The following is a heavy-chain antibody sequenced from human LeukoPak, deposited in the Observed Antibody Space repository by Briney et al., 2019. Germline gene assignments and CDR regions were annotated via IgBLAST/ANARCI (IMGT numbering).Heavy chain of an antibody. D-gene: IGHD1-1*01. V-gene: IGHV3-7*05. CDR1: GFTFSSSW. CDR3: ATSRHNSFDP. CDR2: VKPGGSDK. J-gene: IGHJ5*02. Sequence: GGSLRLSCAASGFTFSSSWMSWLRQAPGQGLEWVANVKPGGSDKYLVGSVKGRFTVSRDNAKNSLYLQMNSLRAEDTAVYYCATSRHNSFDPWGQGTLVTVSS.